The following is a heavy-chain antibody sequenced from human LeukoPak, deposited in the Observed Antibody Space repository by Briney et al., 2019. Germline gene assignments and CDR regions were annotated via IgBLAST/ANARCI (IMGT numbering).Heavy chain of an antibody. J-gene: IGHJ4*02. V-gene: IGHV3-21*01. Sequence: PGGSLRLSCAASGFTFSSYSMNWVLQAPGKGLEWVSSISSSSSYIYYADSVKGRFTISRDNAKSSLYLQMNSLRAEHTAVYYCARAGGDGYNPNTYWGQGTLVTVSS. CDR2: ISSSSSYI. CDR1: GFTFSSYS. CDR3: ARAGGDGYNPNTY. D-gene: IGHD5-24*01.